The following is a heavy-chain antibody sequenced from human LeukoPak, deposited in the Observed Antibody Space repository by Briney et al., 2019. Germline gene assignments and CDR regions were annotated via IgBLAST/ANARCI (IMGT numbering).Heavy chain of an antibody. Sequence: SPTLSLTFAISGDSVSINTVGWHWIRQSPSRGLEWLGRTYYRSKWFNDYGMSVKSRITITSDTSKNQFSLQLNSVTPEDTAVYYCARSQHWGYDYWGQGTLVTVSS. CDR2: TYYRSKWFN. D-gene: IGHD7-27*01. V-gene: IGHV6-1*01. J-gene: IGHJ4*02. CDR3: ARSQHWGYDY. CDR1: GDSVSINTVG.